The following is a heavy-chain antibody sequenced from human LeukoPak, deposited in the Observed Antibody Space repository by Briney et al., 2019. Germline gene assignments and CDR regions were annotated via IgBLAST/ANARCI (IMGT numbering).Heavy chain of an antibody. CDR2: VKSKTDGGTT. V-gene: IGHV3-15*01. J-gene: IGHJ6*02. CDR1: GFTFSNAW. D-gene: IGHD3-22*01. Sequence: GGSLRLSCAASGFTFSNAWMSWVRQAPGKGLEWVGRVKSKTDGGTTDYAAPVKGRFTISRDDSKNTLYLQMNSLKTEDTAVYYCTTSYYYDSSGYYYYYGMDVWGQGTTVTVSS. CDR3: TTSYYYDSSGYYYYYGMDV.